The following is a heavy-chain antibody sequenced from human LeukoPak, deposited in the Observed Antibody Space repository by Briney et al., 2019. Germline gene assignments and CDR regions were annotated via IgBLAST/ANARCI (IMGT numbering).Heavy chain of an antibody. J-gene: IGHJ4*02. Sequence: ASVKVSCKASGYTFTSYDINWVRQATGQGLEWMGWMNPNSGNTGYAQKFQGRVTMTRNTSISTAYMELSSLRSEDTAVYYCARGKGSSWGIHFDYWGQGTLVTVSS. D-gene: IGHD6-13*01. CDR3: ARGKGSSWGIHFDY. CDR2: MNPNSGNT. V-gene: IGHV1-8*01. CDR1: GYTFTSYD.